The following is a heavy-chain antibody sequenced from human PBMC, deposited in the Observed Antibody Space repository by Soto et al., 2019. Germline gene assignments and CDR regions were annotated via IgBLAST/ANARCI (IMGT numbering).Heavy chain of an antibody. Sequence: EVQLVESGGGLGQPGRSLRLSCAASGFTFDDYAMHWVLQAPGKGLEWVSGISWNRGSIGYADSVKGRLTISRDNAKNDVYPQMNSQNTEDIVLYYSATRPYGSRSYDNQFDYLGQGTLVRVSS. J-gene: IGHJ4*02. D-gene: IGHD3-10*01. CDR3: ATRPYGSRSYDNQFDY. CDR1: GFTFDDYA. CDR2: ISWNRGSI. V-gene: IGHV3-9*03.